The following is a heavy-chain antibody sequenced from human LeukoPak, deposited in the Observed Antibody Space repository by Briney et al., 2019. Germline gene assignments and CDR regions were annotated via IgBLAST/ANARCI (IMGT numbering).Heavy chain of an antibody. V-gene: IGHV4-59*08. D-gene: IGHD6-19*01. CDR1: GDSINNYY. J-gene: IGHJ4*02. CDR3: ARRTSNNGWFRDDY. Sequence: PSETLSLTCTVSGDSINNYYWTWIRQPPGKGLEWIGEINHSGSTNYNPSLKSRVTISVDTSKNQFSLQLTSVTAADTAVYYCARRTSNNGWFRDDYWGQGTLVTVSS. CDR2: INHSGST.